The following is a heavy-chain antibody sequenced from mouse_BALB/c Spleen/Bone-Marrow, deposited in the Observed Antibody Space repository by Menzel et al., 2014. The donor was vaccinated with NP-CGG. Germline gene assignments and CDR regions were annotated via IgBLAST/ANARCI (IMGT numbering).Heavy chain of an antibody. CDR3: TTGFAY. V-gene: IGHV6-6*02. CDR2: IRLKSHNYAT. J-gene: IGHJ3*01. CDR1: GFTFSNYW. Sequence: EVKLMESGGGLVQPGGSMKLSCVASGFTFSNYWMNRVRQSPEKGLEWVAEIRLKSHNYATRYAESVKGRFTISRDDSKSSVYLQMNNLRAEDTGIYYCTTGFAYWGQGTLVTVSA.